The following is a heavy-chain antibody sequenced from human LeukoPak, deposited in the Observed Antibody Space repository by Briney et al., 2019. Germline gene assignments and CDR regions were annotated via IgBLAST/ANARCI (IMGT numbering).Heavy chain of an antibody. D-gene: IGHD3-9*01. CDR2: ITGSGGNT. Sequence: HRGGSLRLSCAASGFTFSNYAMSWVRQAPGKGLEWVSAITGSGGNTYYADSVKGRFTISRDNSKNTVFLQMNSLRAEDTAVYYCAKWGDYDVLTGYYVSDYWGQGTLVTVSS. CDR3: AKWGDYDVLTGYYVSDY. V-gene: IGHV3-23*01. J-gene: IGHJ4*02. CDR1: GFTFSNYA.